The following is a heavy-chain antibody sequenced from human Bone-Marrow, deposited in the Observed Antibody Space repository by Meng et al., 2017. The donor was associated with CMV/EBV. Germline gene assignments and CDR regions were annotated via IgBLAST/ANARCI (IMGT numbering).Heavy chain of an antibody. CDR1: GFTFSSYA. CDR2: ISGSGGST. V-gene: IGHV3-23*01. CDR3: ARGEYSGSFDY. J-gene: IGHJ4*02. D-gene: IGHD1-26*01. Sequence: GGSLRLSCAASGFTFSSYAMSWVRQAPGKGLEWVSAISGSGGSTYYADSVKGRFTISRDNAKNSLYLQMNSLRAEDTAVYYCARGEYSGSFDYWGQGTLVTVSS.